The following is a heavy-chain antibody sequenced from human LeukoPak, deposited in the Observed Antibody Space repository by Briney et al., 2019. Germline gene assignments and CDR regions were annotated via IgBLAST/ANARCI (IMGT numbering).Heavy chain of an antibody. Sequence: GGSLRLSCAASGFTVSSNYMSWVRQAPGKGLEWVSVIYSGGSTYYADSVKGRFTISRDNSKNTLYLQMNSLRAEDTAVYYCVRDPRYYHYMDVWGKGTTVTVSS. CDR2: IYSGGST. V-gene: IGHV3-66*01. J-gene: IGHJ6*03. CDR3: VRDPRYYHYMDV. CDR1: GFTVSSNY.